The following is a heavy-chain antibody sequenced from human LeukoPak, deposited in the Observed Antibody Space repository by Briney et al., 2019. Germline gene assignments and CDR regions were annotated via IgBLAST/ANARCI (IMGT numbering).Heavy chain of an antibody. V-gene: IGHV3-53*01. J-gene: IGHJ4*02. CDR3: ARRWSSANDY. D-gene: IGHD6-19*01. CDR1: GFTVSSNY. CDR2: IYSGGST. Sequence: GGSLRLSCAASGFTVSSNYMSWVRRAPGKGLEWVSVIYSGGSTYYADSVKGRFTISRDNAKNSLYLQMNSLRAEDTAVYYCARRWSSANDYWGQGTLVTVSS.